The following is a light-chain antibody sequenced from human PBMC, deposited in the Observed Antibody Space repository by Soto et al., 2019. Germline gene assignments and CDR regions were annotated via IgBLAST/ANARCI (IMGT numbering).Light chain of an antibody. J-gene: IGKJ4*01. CDR2: GAS. CDR1: QSVSSNH. Sequence: EIVLTQSPGTLSLSPGERATLSCRASQSVSSNHLAWYQQKPGQAPRLLIYGASSRATGIPGRFSGSGSGTDFTLPINRLEPEEVAVYYCQQYGSSPAFGGGTKVEIK. CDR3: QQYGSSPA. V-gene: IGKV3-20*01.